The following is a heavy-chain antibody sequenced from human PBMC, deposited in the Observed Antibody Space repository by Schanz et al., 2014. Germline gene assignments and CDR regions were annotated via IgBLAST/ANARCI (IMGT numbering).Heavy chain of an antibody. Sequence: QVQLVQSGAEVKKPGSSVKVSCKTSGYTFTDYPINWVRQAPGRRLEWMGRIIPILGIANYAQKFQGRVTITADKSTFTAYMDVSSLRSEDTAVYYCASSGAGYSSSWDFDYWGQGTLVIVSS. CDR1: GYTFTDYP. CDR2: IIPILGIA. V-gene: IGHV1-69*02. J-gene: IGHJ4*02. D-gene: IGHD6-13*01. CDR3: ASSGAGYSSSWDFDY.